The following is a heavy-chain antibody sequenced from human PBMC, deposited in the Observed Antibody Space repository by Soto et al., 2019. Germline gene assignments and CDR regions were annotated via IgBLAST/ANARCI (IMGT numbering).Heavy chain of an antibody. V-gene: IGHV4-34*01. CDR3: ARGWIQLWILYYYYYGMDV. Sequence: SETLSLTCAVYGGSFSGYYWSWIRQPPGKGLEWIGEINHSGSTNYNPPLKSRVTISVDTSKNQFSLKLSSVTAADTAVYYCARGWIQLWILYYYYYGMDVWGQGTTVTVSS. D-gene: IGHD5-18*01. J-gene: IGHJ6*02. CDR2: INHSGST. CDR1: GGSFSGYY.